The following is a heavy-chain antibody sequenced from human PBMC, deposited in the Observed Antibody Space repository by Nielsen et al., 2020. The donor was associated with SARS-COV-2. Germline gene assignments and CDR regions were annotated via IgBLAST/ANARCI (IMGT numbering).Heavy chain of an antibody. CDR3: ARGVELPHQPPAMDV. V-gene: IGHV3-74*01. Sequence: GESLKISCAASGFTFSSYWMHWVRQAPGKGLVWVSRINSDGSSTSYADSVKGRFTISRHNAENTVYLQMNSLRTDDTAVYYCARGVELPHQPPAMDVWGQGTTVTVSS. CDR1: GFTFSSYW. J-gene: IGHJ6*02. CDR2: INSDGSST. D-gene: IGHD2-15*01.